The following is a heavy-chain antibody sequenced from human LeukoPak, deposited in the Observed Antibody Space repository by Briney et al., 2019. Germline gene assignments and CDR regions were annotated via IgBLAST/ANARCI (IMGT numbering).Heavy chain of an antibody. CDR1: GGSISSGGYS. CDR2: IYHSGST. V-gene: IGHV4-30-2*01. CDR3: ARGGSSWYIPQYYFDY. D-gene: IGHD6-13*01. J-gene: IGHJ4*02. Sequence: SETLSLTCAVSGGSISSGGYSWSWIRQPPGKGLEWIGYIYHSGSTNYNPSLKSRVTISVDTSKNQFSLKLSSVTAADTAVYYCARGGSSWYIPQYYFDYWGQGTLVTVSS.